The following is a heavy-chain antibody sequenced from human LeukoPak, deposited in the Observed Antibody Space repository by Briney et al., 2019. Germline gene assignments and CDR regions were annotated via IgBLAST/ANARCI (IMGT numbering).Heavy chain of an antibody. CDR3: ARGRVSSSTWYSTYYYYFYMDV. J-gene: IGHJ6*03. Sequence: PSETLSLTCTVSDGSISSYYWSWIRQPPGKGLEWIGYIYYSGSTNYNPSLKSRVTISVDTSKNQFSLKLSSVTAADTAVYYCARGRVSSSTWYSTYYYYFYMDVWGRGTTVTVSS. V-gene: IGHV4-59*01. D-gene: IGHD1-1*01. CDR1: DGSISSYY. CDR2: IYYSGST.